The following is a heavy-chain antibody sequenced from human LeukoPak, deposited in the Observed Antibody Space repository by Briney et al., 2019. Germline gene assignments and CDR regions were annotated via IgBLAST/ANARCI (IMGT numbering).Heavy chain of an antibody. D-gene: IGHD1-1*01. CDR2: ISSSSSYI. Sequence: GGSLRLSCAASGFTFSSYSMNWVRQAPGKGLEWVSSISSSSSYIYYADSVKGRFTISRDNAKNSLYLRMNSLRAEDTAVYYCARVGKMTSGMDVWGQGTTVTVSS. CDR1: GFTFSSYS. J-gene: IGHJ6*02. V-gene: IGHV3-21*01. CDR3: ARVGKMTSGMDV.